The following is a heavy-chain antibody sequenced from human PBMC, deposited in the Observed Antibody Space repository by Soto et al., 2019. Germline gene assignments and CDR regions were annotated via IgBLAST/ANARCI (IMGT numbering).Heavy chain of an antibody. Sequence: VASVKVSCKASGYTFTSYAMHWVRQAPGQRLEWMGWINVGNGNTNYAQKLQGRVTMTTDTSTSTAYMELRSLRSDDTAVYYCARDRDIVVVPAAIEWDYWGQGTLVTVSS. CDR2: INVGNGNT. V-gene: IGHV1-3*01. CDR3: ARDRDIVVVPAAIEWDY. CDR1: GYTFTSYA. J-gene: IGHJ4*02. D-gene: IGHD2-2*01.